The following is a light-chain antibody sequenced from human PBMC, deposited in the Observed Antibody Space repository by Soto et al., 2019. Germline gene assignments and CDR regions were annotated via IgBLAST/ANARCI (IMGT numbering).Light chain of an antibody. CDR1: QSVSSY. J-gene: IGKJ1*01. CDR2: DAS. V-gene: IGKV3-11*01. Sequence: EIVLTQSPATLSLSPGEKATLSCRASQSVSSYLAWYQQKHGQAPRLLIYDASNRATGIPARFSGSGSGTDFTLTISSLEPEDCAVYYCQQRSNFGQGTKVEIK. CDR3: QQRSN.